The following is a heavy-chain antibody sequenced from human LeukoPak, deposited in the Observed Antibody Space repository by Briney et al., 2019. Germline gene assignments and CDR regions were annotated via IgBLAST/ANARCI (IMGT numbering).Heavy chain of an antibody. CDR2: ISSSSSYI. V-gene: IGHV3-21*01. D-gene: IGHD5-12*01. CDR1: GFTFSSYS. J-gene: IGHJ4*02. CDR3: ARAQYSGYLDY. Sequence: GGSLRLSCAASGFTFSSYSMNWVRQAPGKGLEWVSSISSSSSYIYCADSVKGRFTISRDNAKNSLYLQMNSLRAEDTAVYYCARAQYSGYLDYWGQGTLVTVSS.